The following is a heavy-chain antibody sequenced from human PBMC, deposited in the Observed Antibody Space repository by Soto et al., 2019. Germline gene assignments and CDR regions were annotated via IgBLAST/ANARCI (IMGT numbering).Heavy chain of an antibody. CDR2: INPNNGNT. D-gene: IGHD6-13*01. J-gene: IGHJ4*02. Sequence: GASVKVSCKASGYTFTSYYMHWVRQAPGQGLEWMGIINPNNGNTNYAQKLQGRVTMTRDTSTSTAYMELRSLRSDDTAVYYCARQRSSSWYGLDYWGQGTLVTVSS. CDR1: GYTFTSYY. V-gene: IGHV1-46*01. CDR3: ARQRSSSWYGLDY.